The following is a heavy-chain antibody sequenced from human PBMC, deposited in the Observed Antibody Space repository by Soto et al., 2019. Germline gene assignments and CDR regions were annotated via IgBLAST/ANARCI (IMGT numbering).Heavy chain of an antibody. J-gene: IGHJ4*02. V-gene: IGHV1-69*01. CDR1: GGTFGNHA. CDR3: AREAGYTYGYVFDY. Sequence: QVQLVQSGAEVKKPGSSVKVSCKASGGTFGNHAISWVRQAPGQGLEWLGGIIPVLGVGDNAQNFQGRVTNTADASTSTAYLELSSLRSEDTALYYCAREAGYTYGYVFDYWGQGTLVTVSS. D-gene: IGHD5-18*01. CDR2: IIPVLGVG.